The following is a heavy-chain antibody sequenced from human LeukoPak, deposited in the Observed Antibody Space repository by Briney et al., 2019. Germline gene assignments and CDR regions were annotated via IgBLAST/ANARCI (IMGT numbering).Heavy chain of an antibody. CDR2: IYYSGNT. CDR1: GASISDYY. D-gene: IGHD2-21*02. CDR3: ARFKMTSVTD. J-gene: IGHJ4*02. V-gene: IGHV4-59*01. Sequence: PSETLSLTCTVSGASISDYYWSWIRQPPGKGLEWIGYIYYSGNTNYNPSLKSRLTISVDTSKNQFSLKLTSVTAADTAVYYCARFKMTSVTDWGQGTLVTVSS.